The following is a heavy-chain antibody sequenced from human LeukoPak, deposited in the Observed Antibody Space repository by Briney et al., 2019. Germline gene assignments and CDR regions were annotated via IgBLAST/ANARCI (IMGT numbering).Heavy chain of an antibody. CDR3: ARGSDLYYYDTSGGWFDP. CDR2: LNWNGGST. J-gene: IGHJ5*02. D-gene: IGHD3-22*01. CDR1: GFTFDDYG. V-gene: IGHV3-20*04. Sequence: GGSLRLSCVASGFTFDDYGMNWVRQAPGKGLEWVSGLNWNGGSTGYADSVKGRFTISRDNAKNSLYLQMNSLRVEDTALYYCARGSDLYYYDTSGGWFDPWGQGTLVTVSS.